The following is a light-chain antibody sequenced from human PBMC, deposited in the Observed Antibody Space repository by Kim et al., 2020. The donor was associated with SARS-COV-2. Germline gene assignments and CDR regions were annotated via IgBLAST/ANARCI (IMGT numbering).Light chain of an antibody. Sequence: VTISCNGSRSNIGASYDVHWYQQLPGTAPKLLIYGNSHRPSGVPDRFSGSKSGTSASLAITGLQPEDEAYYYCQSYDTSLSGSGVFGGGTKVTVL. J-gene: IGLJ2*01. V-gene: IGLV1-40*01. CDR3: QSYDTSLSGSGV. CDR2: GNS. CDR1: RSNIGASYD.